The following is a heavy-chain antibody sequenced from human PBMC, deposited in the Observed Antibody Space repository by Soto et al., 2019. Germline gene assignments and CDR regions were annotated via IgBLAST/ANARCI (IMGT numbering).Heavy chain of an antibody. D-gene: IGHD1-26*01. CDR2: INHSGST. Sequence: SETLSLTCAVYGGCLYGYYWSWICQPPGKGLEWIGEINHSGSTNYNPSLKSRVTISVDTSKNQFSLKLSSVTAADTAVYYCARGVSSTYNWFDPWGQGTLVTVSS. J-gene: IGHJ5*02. CDR3: ARGVSSTYNWFDP. V-gene: IGHV4-34*01. CDR1: GGCLYGYY.